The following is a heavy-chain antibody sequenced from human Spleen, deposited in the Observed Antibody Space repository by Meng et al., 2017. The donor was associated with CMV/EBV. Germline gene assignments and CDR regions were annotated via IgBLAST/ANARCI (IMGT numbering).Heavy chain of an antibody. J-gene: IGHJ6*02. V-gene: IGHV4-39*01. CDR2: IYYRGST. Sequence: SETLSLTCTVSGGSISSSSYYWGWIHQPPGKGLEWIGSIYYRGSTYYNPSLKSRVSISVDTSKNQFSLRLNSGTAADTAVYYCASFDFWSGSNYYGLDVWGQGTTVTV. CDR1: GGSISSSSYY. CDR3: ASFDFWSGSNYYGLDV. D-gene: IGHD3-3*01.